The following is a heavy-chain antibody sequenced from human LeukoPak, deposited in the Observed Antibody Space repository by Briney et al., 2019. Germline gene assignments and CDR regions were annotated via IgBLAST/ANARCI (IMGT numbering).Heavy chain of an antibody. D-gene: IGHD5-18*01. V-gene: IGHV4-39*01. J-gene: IGHJ4*02. CDR2: IYYSGST. CDR1: GGSIRSSSYY. CDR3: ARNTYGSSDFDY. Sequence: SETLSLTCTVSGGSIRSSSYYWGWIRQPPGKGLEWIGSIYYSGSTYYNPSLKSRVTISVDTSKNQFSLKLSSVTAADTAVYYCARNTYGSSDFDYWGQGTLVTLSS.